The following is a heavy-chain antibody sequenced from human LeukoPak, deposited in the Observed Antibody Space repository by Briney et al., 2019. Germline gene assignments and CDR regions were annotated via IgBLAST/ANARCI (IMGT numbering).Heavy chain of an antibody. V-gene: IGHV3-66*01. CDR1: GFTVSSNY. CDR3: AKDEVVPGYYYTDV. D-gene: IGHD2-2*01. J-gene: IGHJ6*03. Sequence: PGGSLRLSCAASGFTVSSNYMTWVRQAPGKGLEWASTIYSAGSTHYADSVKGRFTISRDNSKNTLYLQMNSLRAEDTAVYYCAKDEVVPGYYYTDVWGRGTTVTISS. CDR2: IYSAGST.